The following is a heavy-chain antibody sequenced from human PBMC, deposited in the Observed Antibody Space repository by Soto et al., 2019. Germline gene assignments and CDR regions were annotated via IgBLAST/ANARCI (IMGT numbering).Heavy chain of an antibody. V-gene: IGHV3-23*01. CDR2: ISGSGGST. J-gene: IGHJ3*02. D-gene: IGHD2-2*01. CDR1: GFTFSSYA. CDR3: AKDLWCSSTSCYDAFDI. Sequence: GGSLRLSCAASGFTFSSYAMSWVRQAPGKGLEWVSAISGSGGSTYYADSVKGRFTISRDNSMNTLYLQMNSLRAEDTAVYYCAKDLWCSSTSCYDAFDIWGQGTMVTVSS.